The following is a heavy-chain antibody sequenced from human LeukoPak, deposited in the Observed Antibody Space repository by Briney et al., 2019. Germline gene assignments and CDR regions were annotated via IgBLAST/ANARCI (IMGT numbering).Heavy chain of an antibody. CDR3: ARDKLATMGISGVDP. CDR2: INHSRRT. J-gene: IGHJ5*02. Sequence: SETPSLTCTVSGASLSNSYYWGWIRQPPGKGLEWIAEINHSRRTNYNPSLKNRVNISVDTSNKQFSLKLSSVTAADTAVYYCARDKLATMGISGVDPWGQGTLVTVSS. CDR1: GASLSNSYY. D-gene: IGHD5-12*01. V-gene: IGHV4-39*07.